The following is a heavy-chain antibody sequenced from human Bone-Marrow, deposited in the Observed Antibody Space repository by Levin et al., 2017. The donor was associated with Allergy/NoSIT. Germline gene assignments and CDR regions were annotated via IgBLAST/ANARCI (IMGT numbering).Heavy chain of an antibody. D-gene: IGHD3-3*01. CDR2: IYHNGNT. V-gene: IGHV4-38-2*02. CDR1: GSSFSGGFH. CDR3: ARAVGVVIPAAIDY. J-gene: IGHJ4*02. Sequence: SETLSLTCTVSGSSFSGGFHWGWIRQPPGKGLELIGSIYHNGNTNYNPSLKSRVTISLDTSKNQFSLNLSSVTAADTAVYYCARAVGVVIPAAIDYWGQGTLVTVSS.